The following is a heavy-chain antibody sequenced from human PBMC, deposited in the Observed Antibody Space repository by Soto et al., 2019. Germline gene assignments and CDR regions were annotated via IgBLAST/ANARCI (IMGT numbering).Heavy chain of an antibody. CDR3: ARDGYGGYLDS. J-gene: IGHJ4*02. CDR1: GFTFSSNW. D-gene: IGHD1-26*01. V-gene: IGHV3-7*04. CDR2: IKEDGSQK. Sequence: EVHLVESGGGLVQPGGSLRLSCAASGFTFSSNWLSWVRQAPGIGLEWVANIKEDGSQKYYVDSVKGRFTISRDNAKNSLYLQMYSLRAEDTAVYYCARDGYGGYLDSWGQGTLVTVSS.